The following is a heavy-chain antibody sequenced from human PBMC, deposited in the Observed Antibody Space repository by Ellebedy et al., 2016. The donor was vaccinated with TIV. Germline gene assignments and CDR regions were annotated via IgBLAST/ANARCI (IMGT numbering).Heavy chain of an antibody. D-gene: IGHD6-19*01. Sequence: AASVKVSCKASGFTFTSSAMQWVRQARGQRLEWIGWIVGGSGNTNYSQKFQERVTITRDISTSTAYMELSSLRSEDTAVYYCAAGRKGVAGFSDAFDIWGEGKMATVSS. CDR1: GFTFTSSA. J-gene: IGHJ3*02. CDR2: IVGGSGNT. V-gene: IGHV1-58*02. CDR3: AAGRKGVAGFSDAFDI.